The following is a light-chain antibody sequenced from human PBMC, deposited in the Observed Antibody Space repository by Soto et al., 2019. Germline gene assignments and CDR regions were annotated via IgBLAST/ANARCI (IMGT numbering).Light chain of an antibody. CDR1: STDVGSHN. CDR2: SND. Sequence: QSALTQAASVSESPGQSISLSCGGTSTDVGSHNYVSWYQQLPGTAPKLLIYSNDQRSSGVPDRFSGSKSGTSASLAISGLQSEDEADYYCAVWDDSLDGVVFGGGTKLTVL. J-gene: IGLJ2*01. V-gene: IGLV1-44*01. CDR3: AVWDDSLDGVV.